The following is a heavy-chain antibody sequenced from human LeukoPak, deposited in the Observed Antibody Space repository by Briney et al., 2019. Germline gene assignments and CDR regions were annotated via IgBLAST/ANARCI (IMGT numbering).Heavy chain of an antibody. J-gene: IGHJ3*02. CDR2: IYYSGST. Sequence: PSETLSLTCTVSGGSISSYYWSWIRQPPGKGLEWIGYIYYSGSTNYNPSLKSRVTISVDTSKNQFSLKLSSVTAADTAVYYCARHTTYYYDSSGYYGAFDIWGQGTMVTVSS. CDR3: ARHTTYYYDSSGYYGAFDI. V-gene: IGHV4-59*08. CDR1: GGSISSYY. D-gene: IGHD3-22*01.